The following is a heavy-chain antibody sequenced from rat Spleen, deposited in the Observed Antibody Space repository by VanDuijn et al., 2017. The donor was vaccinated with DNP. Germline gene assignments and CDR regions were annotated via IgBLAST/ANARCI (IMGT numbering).Heavy chain of an antibody. J-gene: IGHJ1*01. CDR2: ISHSDDTT. V-gene: IGHV5-7*01. Sequence: EVQLVESGGGLVQPGGSLKLSCAVSGFTFSDYNMAWVRQTPTRGLEWVAIISHSDDTTYYPDSVRGRFTISRDNAESSLYLQMGSLKSEDTATYYCARGSSSIYWYFDFWGPGTMVTVSS. CDR3: ARGSSSIYWYFDF. CDR1: GFTFSDYN. D-gene: IGHD1-2*01.